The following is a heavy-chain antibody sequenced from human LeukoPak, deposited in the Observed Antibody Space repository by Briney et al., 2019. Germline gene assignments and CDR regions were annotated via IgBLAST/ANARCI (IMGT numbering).Heavy chain of an antibody. V-gene: IGHV3-23*01. CDR3: AKAGPYYFDY. CDR1: GFTFSSYA. CDR2: ISGTGDTI. Sequence: GGSLRLSCAASGFTFSSYAMSWVRQAPGKGLEWVSAISGTGDTIYYVDSVKGRFTISRDNSKNTLYLQMNSLRAEDTAVYYCAKAGPYYFDYWGQGILVTVSS. J-gene: IGHJ4*02.